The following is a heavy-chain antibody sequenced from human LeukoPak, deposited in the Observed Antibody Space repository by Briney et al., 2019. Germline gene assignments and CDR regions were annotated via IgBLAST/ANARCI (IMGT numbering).Heavy chain of an antibody. Sequence: ASVKVSCKASGYTFTGYYMHWVRQAPGQGLEWMGWINPNSGGTNYAQKFQGRVTMTRDTSISTAYMELSRLRSDDTAVYYCARDLDYDSSGYYYGSFDYLGQGTLVTVSS. CDR2: INPNSGGT. CDR1: GYTFTGYY. J-gene: IGHJ4*02. D-gene: IGHD3-22*01. V-gene: IGHV1-2*02. CDR3: ARDLDYDSSGYYYGSFDY.